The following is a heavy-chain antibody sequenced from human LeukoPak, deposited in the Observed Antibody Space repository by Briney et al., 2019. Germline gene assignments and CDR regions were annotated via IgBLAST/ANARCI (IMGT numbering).Heavy chain of an antibody. J-gene: IGHJ6*03. V-gene: IGHV4-59*05. CDR2: IYYSGST. D-gene: IGHD4-23*01. CDR1: GGSISSYY. Sequence: SETLSLTCTVSGGSISSYYWSWIRQPPGKGLEWIGSIYYSGSTYYNPSLKSRVTISVDTSKNQFSLKLSSVTAADTAVYYCARHYGGKTYYYYYYYMDVWGKGTTVTVSS. CDR3: ARHYGGKTYYYYYYYMDV.